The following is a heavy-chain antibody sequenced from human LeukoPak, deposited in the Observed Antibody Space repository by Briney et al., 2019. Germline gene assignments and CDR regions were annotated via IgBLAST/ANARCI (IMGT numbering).Heavy chain of an antibody. Sequence: GGSLRLSWAASGFTFSNYSMNWVRQAPGKGLEWVSSISSSSSYIYYADSVKGRFTISRDNAKNSLHLQMNSLRAEDTAVYYCAPWDIVVVPAAQAGYWGQGTLVTVSS. CDR2: ISSSSSYI. D-gene: IGHD2-2*01. CDR3: APWDIVVVPAAQAGY. J-gene: IGHJ4*02. V-gene: IGHV3-21*01. CDR1: GFTFSNYS.